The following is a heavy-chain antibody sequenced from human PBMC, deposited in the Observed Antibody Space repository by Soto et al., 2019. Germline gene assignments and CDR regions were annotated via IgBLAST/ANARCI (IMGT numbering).Heavy chain of an antibody. CDR1: GDSLRNHY. Sequence: PSDTLSLTCTVSGDSLRNHYWSWIRQSPGSGLEWVGNIFYNGETQYQSSLKSRVSMSVDTSKNLFSLELRSVNTDDTAIYFCARVTNLRNFPWLFAFDSWGQGIQVTVSS. CDR3: ARVTNLRNFPWLFAFDS. D-gene: IGHD3-9*01. CDR2: IFYNGET. J-gene: IGHJ4*02. V-gene: IGHV4-59*11.